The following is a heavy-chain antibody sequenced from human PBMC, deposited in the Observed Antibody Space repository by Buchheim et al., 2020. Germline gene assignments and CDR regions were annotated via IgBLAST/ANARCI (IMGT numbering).Heavy chain of an antibody. V-gene: IGHV3-30*02. CDR1: GFTFCNYG. D-gene: IGHD4-23*01. Sequence: QVQLVESGGGVVQPGKSLRLSCAASGFTFCNYGIHWVRQAPGKGLEWVSFIRYDGSYKYYADSVKGRSTISRDDSKNTLSLQMNSLRSEETAVYYCAKDQRWGMDVWGQGTT. J-gene: IGHJ6*02. CDR2: IRYDGSYK. CDR3: AKDQRWGMDV.